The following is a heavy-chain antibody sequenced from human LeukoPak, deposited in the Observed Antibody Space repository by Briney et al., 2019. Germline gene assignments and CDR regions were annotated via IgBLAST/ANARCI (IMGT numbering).Heavy chain of an antibody. CDR3: AKNAGWRLLDY. J-gene: IGHJ4*02. V-gene: IGHV3-7*01. CDR1: GLTFSSQW. CDR2: IVGDRRRK. D-gene: IGHD6-25*01. Sequence: GESLTLSCVAAGLTFSSQWITWVSHAQGEGLEWLANIVGDRRRKFYEDSVDGRSTISRDNPESSLYLQMNNLRVEDTAVYYCAKNAGWRLLDYWGRGTQVTVSS.